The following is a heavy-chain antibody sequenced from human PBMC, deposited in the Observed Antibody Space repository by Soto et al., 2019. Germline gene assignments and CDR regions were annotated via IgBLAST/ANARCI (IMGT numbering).Heavy chain of an antibody. D-gene: IGHD3-16*02. V-gene: IGHV4-39*01. J-gene: IGHJ5*02. CDR3: ARHKGYDYRWGSYRPQGAKWFDP. Sequence: QPQLQESGPGLVKPPETLSLTCSVSGGSVSDSSYYWGWIRQPPGKGLEWIGSIYYNGNTYWNPSLKSLGTISVDTSKNQFSLKLSSVTAADTAVYYCARHKGYDYRWGSYRPQGAKWFDPWGQGTLVIVSS. CDR1: GGSVSDSSYY. CDR2: IYYNGNT.